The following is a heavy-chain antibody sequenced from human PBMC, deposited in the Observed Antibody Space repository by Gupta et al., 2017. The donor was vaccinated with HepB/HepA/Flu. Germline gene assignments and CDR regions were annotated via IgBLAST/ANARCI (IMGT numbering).Heavy chain of an antibody. Sequence: EVQLLESGGGLVQPGGSLRLSCAASGFTFSSYAMSWVRQAPGKGLAWVSAISGSGGSTYYADSVKGRFTISRDNSKNTLYLQMNSLRAEDTAVYYCAKAKGYSGYDWGYYFDYWGQGTLVTVSS. J-gene: IGHJ4*02. CDR2: ISGSGGST. CDR3: AKAKGYSGYDWGYYFDY. V-gene: IGHV3-23*01. D-gene: IGHD5-12*01. CDR1: GFTFSSYA.